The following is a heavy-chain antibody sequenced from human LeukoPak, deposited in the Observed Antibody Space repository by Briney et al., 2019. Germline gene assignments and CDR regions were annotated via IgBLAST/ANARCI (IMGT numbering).Heavy chain of an antibody. CDR1: GFTFSSYW. CDR2: IKQDGSEK. V-gene: IGHV3-7*01. CDR3: AGVGYCSGGSCYAEDYYYYMDV. Sequence: GGSLRLSCAASGFTFSSYWMSWVRQAPGKGLEWVANIKQDGSEKYYVDSVKGRFTTSRDNAKNSLYLQMNSLRAEDTAVYYCAGVGYCSGGSCYAEDYYYYMDVWGKGTTVTVSS. J-gene: IGHJ6*03. D-gene: IGHD2-15*01.